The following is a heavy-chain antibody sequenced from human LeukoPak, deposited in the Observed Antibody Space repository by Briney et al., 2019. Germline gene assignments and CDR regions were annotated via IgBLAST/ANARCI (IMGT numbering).Heavy chain of an antibody. D-gene: IGHD6-6*01. Sequence: GGSLRLSCAASGFTFSSYAMHWVRQAPGKGLEWVAVISYDGSNKYYADSVKGRFTISRDNSKNTLYLQMNSLRAEDTAVYYCARWYSSSSRGVDYWGQGTLVTVSS. J-gene: IGHJ4*02. CDR2: ISYDGSNK. CDR3: ARWYSSSSRGVDY. V-gene: IGHV3-30-3*01. CDR1: GFTFSSYA.